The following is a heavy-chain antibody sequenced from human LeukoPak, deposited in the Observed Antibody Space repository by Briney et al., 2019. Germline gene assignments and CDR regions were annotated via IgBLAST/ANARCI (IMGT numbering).Heavy chain of an antibody. J-gene: IGHJ3*02. CDR1: GGSISSGSYY. Sequence: SETLSLTRTVSGGSISSGSYYWSWIRQPAGKGLEWIGRIYTSGSTNYNPSLKSRVTISVDTSKNQFSLKLSSVTAADTAMYYCARERAGEGALDIWGQGTMVTVSP. V-gene: IGHV4-61*02. D-gene: IGHD3-10*01. CDR2: IYTSGST. CDR3: ARERAGEGALDI.